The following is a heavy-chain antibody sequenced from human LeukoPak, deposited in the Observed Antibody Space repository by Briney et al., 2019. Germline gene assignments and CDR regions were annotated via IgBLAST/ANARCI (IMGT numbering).Heavy chain of an antibody. V-gene: IGHV3-30-3*01. CDR2: ISYDGSNK. CDR3: ARDRVAAAGKRYYYYGMDV. J-gene: IGHJ6*02. CDR1: GFTFSSCA. Sequence: GGSLRLSCAASGFTFSSCAMHWVRQAPGKGLEWVAVISYDGSNKYYADSVKGRFTISRDNSKNTLYLQMNSLRAEDTAVYYCARDRVAAAGKRYYYYGMDVWGQGTTVTVSS. D-gene: IGHD6-13*01.